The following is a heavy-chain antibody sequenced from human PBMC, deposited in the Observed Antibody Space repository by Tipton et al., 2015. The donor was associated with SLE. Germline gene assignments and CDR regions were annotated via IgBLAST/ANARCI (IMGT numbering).Heavy chain of an antibody. V-gene: IGHV4-39*07. CDR1: GGSFSGGGYY. CDR2: LYYNGNA. Sequence: LRLSCTVSGGSFSGGGYYWGWIRQSPGKGPQWIGTLYYNGNAYLHPSLENRASISEDTSKNRFSLKLRSVTAADTAMYYCAGASWSYGFFDYWGQGTLVTVSP. J-gene: IGHJ4*02. CDR3: AGASWSYGFFDY. D-gene: IGHD3-10*01.